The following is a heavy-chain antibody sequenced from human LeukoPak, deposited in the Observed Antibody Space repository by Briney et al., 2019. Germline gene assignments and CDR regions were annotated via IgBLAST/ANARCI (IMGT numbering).Heavy chain of an antibody. CDR2: INPNSGGT. J-gene: IGHJ6*03. CDR1: GYTFTSYD. V-gene: IGHV1-2*02. D-gene: IGHD5-18*01. CDR3: ARDFDIDFDKPMVLYYIDV. Sequence: ASVKVSCKASGYTFTSYDINWVRQATGQGLEWMGWINPNSGGTNYAQKFQGRVTMTRDTSINTAYMELSRLRSDDTAVYYCARDFDIDFDKPMVLYYIDVWGKGTTVTVSS.